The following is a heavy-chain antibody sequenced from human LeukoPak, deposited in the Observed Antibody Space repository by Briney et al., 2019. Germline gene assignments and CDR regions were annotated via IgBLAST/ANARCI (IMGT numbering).Heavy chain of an antibody. V-gene: IGHV4-59*01. CDR1: GGSISSYY. J-gene: IGHJ4*02. CDR3: ARDHDSSGYSALDY. Sequence: SETLSLTCTVSGGSISSYYWSWIRQPPGKGLEWIGYIYYSGSTNYNPSLKSRVTISVDTSKNQFSLKLSSVTAADTAVYYCARDHDSSGYSALDYWGQGTLVTVSS. CDR2: IYYSGST. D-gene: IGHD3-22*01.